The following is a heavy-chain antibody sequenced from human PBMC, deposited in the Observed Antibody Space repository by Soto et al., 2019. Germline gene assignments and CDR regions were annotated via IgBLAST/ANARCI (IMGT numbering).Heavy chain of an antibody. J-gene: IGHJ4*02. CDR2: INPGNGNT. CDR3: ARGGYFDSSNYLAY. CDR1: GYTCTRYG. D-gene: IGHD3-22*01. V-gene: IGHV1-3*01. Sequence: VGSVKVSCKASGYTCTRYGINCVLQSPGRGLDWMGWINPGNGNTKYSQQFQGRVIIDRDTSASTAYMELSSLRPEDTAVYYCARGGYFDSSNYLAYWGLGTLVTVSS.